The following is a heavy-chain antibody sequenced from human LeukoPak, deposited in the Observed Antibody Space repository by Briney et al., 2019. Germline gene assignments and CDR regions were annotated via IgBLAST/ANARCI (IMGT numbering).Heavy chain of an antibody. Sequence: GGSLRLSCTASGFTFGDYAMSWVRQAPGKGLEWVGFIRSKAYGGTTEYAASVKGRFTISRDDSKSIAYLQMNSLKTEDTAVYYCTRAGGSGDYWGQGTLVTVSS. CDR3: TRAGGSGDY. J-gene: IGHJ4*02. D-gene: IGHD3-16*01. V-gene: IGHV3-49*04. CDR2: IRSKAYGGTT. CDR1: GFTFGDYA.